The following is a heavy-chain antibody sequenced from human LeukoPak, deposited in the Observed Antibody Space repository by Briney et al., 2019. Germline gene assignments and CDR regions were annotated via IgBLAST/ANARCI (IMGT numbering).Heavy chain of an antibody. CDR2: IIPIFGTA. CDR3: AKERDGDYVRYTHY. V-gene: IGHV1-69*13. J-gene: IGHJ4*02. CDR1: GGTFSSYA. Sequence: ASVKVSCKASGGTFSSYAISWVRQAPGQGLEWMGGIIPIFGTANYAQKFQGRVTITADESTSTAYMELSSLRSEDTAVYHCAKERDGDYVRYTHYWGQGTLVTVSS. D-gene: IGHD4-17*01.